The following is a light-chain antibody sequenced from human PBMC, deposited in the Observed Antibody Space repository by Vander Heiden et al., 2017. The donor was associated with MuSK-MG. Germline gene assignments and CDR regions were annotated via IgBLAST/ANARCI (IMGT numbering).Light chain of an antibody. J-gene: IGKJ2*01. V-gene: IGKV3-11*01. CDR3: QQRSNLHT. CDR2: DAS. Sequence: EIVLAQSPATLSLSPGERATLSCRASQSVSSNLAWYQQKAGQAPRLLIYDASNSANGIPDRFTGRGYGTDFTLTSNSRVPADFAVYYWQQRSNLHTFGQGTKMESK. CDR1: QSVSSN.